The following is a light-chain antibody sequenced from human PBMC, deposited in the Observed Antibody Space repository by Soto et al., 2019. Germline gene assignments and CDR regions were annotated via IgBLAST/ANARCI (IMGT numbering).Light chain of an antibody. V-gene: IGLV2-14*03. J-gene: IGLJ2*01. CDR1: SADIGAFNY. CDR2: DVS. CDR3: YSYSTSSSLV. Sequence: QSALTQPASVSRSPGQSITISCAGTSADIGAFNYVSWYQHHPGKVPQLLIYDVSNRPSGVSARFSASKSVNTASLTISGLQTDDEAEYYFYSYSTSSSLVFGGGTKLTVL.